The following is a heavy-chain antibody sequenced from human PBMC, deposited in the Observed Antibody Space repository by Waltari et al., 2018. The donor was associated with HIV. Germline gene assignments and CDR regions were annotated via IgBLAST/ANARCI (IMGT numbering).Heavy chain of an antibody. D-gene: IGHD6-13*01. CDR3: ARSRSSSWYGTHDYGMDV. CDR2: ISSSSSYI. J-gene: IGHJ6*02. V-gene: IGHV3-21*01. CDR1: GFTFSSYS. Sequence: EVQLVESGGGLVKPGGSLRLSCAASGFTFSSYSMNWVRQAPGKGLEWVSSISSSSSYIDYADSVKGRFTISRDNAKNSLYLQMNSLRAEDTAVYYCARSRSSSWYGTHDYGMDVWGQGTTVTVSS.